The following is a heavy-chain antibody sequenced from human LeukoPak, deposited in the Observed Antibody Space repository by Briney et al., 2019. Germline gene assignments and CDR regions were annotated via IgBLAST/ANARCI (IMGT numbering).Heavy chain of an antibody. Sequence: PSQTLSLTCTVSGGSISSGSYYWSWIRQPAGKGLEWIGRIYTSGSTNYNPSLKSRVTISVDTSKNQFSLKLSSVTAADTAVYYCARAAGHCSSTSCYGNYNWFDPWGQGTLVTVSS. CDR2: IYTSGST. CDR1: GGSISSGSYY. D-gene: IGHD2-2*01. CDR3: ARAAGHCSSTSCYGNYNWFDP. J-gene: IGHJ5*02. V-gene: IGHV4-61*02.